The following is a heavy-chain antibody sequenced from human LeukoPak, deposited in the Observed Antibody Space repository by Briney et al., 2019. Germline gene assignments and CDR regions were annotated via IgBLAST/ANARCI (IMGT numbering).Heavy chain of an antibody. CDR3: ARDDLVSTSTGGFDV. CDR2: INTGGST. D-gene: IGHD2-8*02. J-gene: IGHJ4*02. CDR1: GGSLSRYY. V-gene: IGHV4-34*01. Sequence: SETLSLTCGVSGGSLSRYYWSWIRQPPGRGLEWIGEINTGGSTNYNPSHKSRVTISVDTSKNQFSLNLDSMTAADTAVYHCARDDLVSTSTGGFDVWGQGILVTVSS.